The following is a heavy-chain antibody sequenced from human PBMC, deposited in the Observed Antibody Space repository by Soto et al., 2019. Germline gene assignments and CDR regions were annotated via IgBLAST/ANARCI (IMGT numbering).Heavy chain of an antibody. Sequence: EEQLVESGGGLVQPGGSRRLSCVASGFNFNKYWMSWVRQAPGKGLEWVANIKKDGSEESYVDSVEGRFTISRDNAKSSLYMEMTSLRGEDTAVYYCTRDRLITISEGHYDMDLWGQWTTVIVSS. J-gene: IGHJ6*02. CDR1: GFNFNKYW. CDR2: IKKDGSEE. D-gene: IGHD3-3*01. V-gene: IGHV3-7*05. CDR3: TRDRLITISEGHYDMDL.